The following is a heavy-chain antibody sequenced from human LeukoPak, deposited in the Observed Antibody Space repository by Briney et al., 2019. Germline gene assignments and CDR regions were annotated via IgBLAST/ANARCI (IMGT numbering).Heavy chain of an antibody. J-gene: IGHJ6*03. CDR2: MNPNSGNT. CDR3: ARRLGYCSSTSCYVPYYYYMDV. Sequence: ASVKVSCKASGYTFTSYVINWVRQATGQGLEWMGWMNPNSGNTGYAQKFQGRVTMTRNTSISTAYMELSSLRSEDTAVYYCARRLGYCSSTSCYVPYYYYMDVWGKGTTVTVSS. D-gene: IGHD2-2*01. CDR1: GYTFTSYV. V-gene: IGHV1-8*01.